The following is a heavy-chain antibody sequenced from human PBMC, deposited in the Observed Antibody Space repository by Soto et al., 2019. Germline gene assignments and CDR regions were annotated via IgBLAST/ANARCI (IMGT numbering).Heavy chain of an antibody. J-gene: IGHJ5*02. V-gene: IGHV1-8*01. Sequence: ASVKVSWKASGYAFSNNDISWVRQSTGQGLEWMGWMNPNSGNGGYAQKFQGRVTMTRDTSTSTAYMELSSLASDDTAIYYCARMATSGTLNWYDPWGQGTLDPVSS. CDR1: GYAFSNND. CDR3: ARMATSGTLNWYDP. CDR2: MNPNSGNG.